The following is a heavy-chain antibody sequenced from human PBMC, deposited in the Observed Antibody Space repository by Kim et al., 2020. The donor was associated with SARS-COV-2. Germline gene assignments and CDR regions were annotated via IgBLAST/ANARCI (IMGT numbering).Heavy chain of an antibody. V-gene: IGHV3-7*01. D-gene: IGHD3-10*01. CDR3: ARETIGSGSYYNLINWNDDVNSFDY. CDR2: IKQDGSEI. J-gene: IGHJ4*02. Sequence: GGSLRLSCAASGFTFSSYWMSWVRQAPGKGLEWVANIKQDGSEIYYVDSVKGRFTISRDNAKNSLYLQMNSLRAEDTAVYYCARETIGSGSYYNLINWNDDVNSFDYWGQGTLVTVSS. CDR1: GFTFSSYW.